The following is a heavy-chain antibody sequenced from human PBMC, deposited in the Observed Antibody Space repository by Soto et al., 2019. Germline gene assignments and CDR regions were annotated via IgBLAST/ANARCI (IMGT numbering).Heavy chain of an antibody. CDR1: GYTFTSYY. CDR2: INPSGGST. V-gene: IGHV1-46*01. J-gene: IGHJ4*02. D-gene: IGHD6-6*01. CDR3: ARWAFLMGQLVPFDY. Sequence: ASVKVSCKASGYTFTSYYMHWVRQAPGQGLEWMGIINPSGGSTSYAQKFQGRVTMTRDTSTSTVYMELSSLRSEDTAVYYCARWAFLMGQLVPFDYWGQGTLVTV.